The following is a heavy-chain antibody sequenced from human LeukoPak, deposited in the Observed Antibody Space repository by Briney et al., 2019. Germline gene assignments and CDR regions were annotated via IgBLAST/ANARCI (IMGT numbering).Heavy chain of an antibody. V-gene: IGHV4-38-2*01. CDR2: VYHTGST. D-gene: IGHD3-10*01. Sequence: PSETLSLTCAVSGYSISRGYYWALNRQPPGKGLEWIGTVYHTGSTYYNPSLDSRVTISVDTSKNEFPLNLKSVTAADTAVYYCARAGWIITSGIDYWGQGALVTVSS. CDR3: ARAGWIITSGIDY. J-gene: IGHJ4*02. CDR1: GYSISRGYY.